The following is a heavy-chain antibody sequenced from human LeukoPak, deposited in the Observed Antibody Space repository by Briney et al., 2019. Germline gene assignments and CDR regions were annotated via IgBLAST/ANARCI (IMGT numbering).Heavy chain of an antibody. D-gene: IGHD2-8*01. Sequence: GGSLRLSCAASGFTFSSYAMSWVRQAPGKGLEWVSAISGSGGSTYYADSVKGRFTISRDNSKNTLYLQMNSLRAEDTAVYYCAKDRGPASCTTGFDYWGQGTLVTVSS. CDR1: GFTFSSYA. CDR3: AKDRGPASCTTGFDY. V-gene: IGHV3-23*01. J-gene: IGHJ4*02. CDR2: ISGSGGST.